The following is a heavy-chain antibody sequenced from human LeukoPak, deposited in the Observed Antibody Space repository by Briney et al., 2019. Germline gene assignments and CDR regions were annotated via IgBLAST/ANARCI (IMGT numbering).Heavy chain of an antibody. Sequence: ASVKVSCKASGYSFTSYAISWVRQAPGQGLEWMGWINTYNGNTNYPQNLQGRVTVTTDTSTTTAYMELRSLRSDDTAVYCCARDLHDTSGCSVYWGQGTLVTVSS. V-gene: IGHV1-18*01. CDR1: GYSFTSYA. D-gene: IGHD6-19*01. CDR2: INTYNGNT. J-gene: IGHJ4*02. CDR3: ARDLHDTSGCSVY.